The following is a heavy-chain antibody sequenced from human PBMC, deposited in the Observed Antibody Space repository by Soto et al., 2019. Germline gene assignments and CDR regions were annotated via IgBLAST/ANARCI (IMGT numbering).Heavy chain of an antibody. CDR1: GGAISSGGYS. CDR2: IYHSGST. J-gene: IGHJ3*02. Sequence: HLQLQESGSGLVKPSQTLSLTCAVSGGAISSGGYSWSWIRQPPGKGLEWIGYIYHSGSTDYNPSLKRRATISVDRSKNQFSLKLSSVTASDTAVDYCARTPDIRGQGAMGTVSS. V-gene: IGHV4-30-2*01. CDR3: ARTPDI.